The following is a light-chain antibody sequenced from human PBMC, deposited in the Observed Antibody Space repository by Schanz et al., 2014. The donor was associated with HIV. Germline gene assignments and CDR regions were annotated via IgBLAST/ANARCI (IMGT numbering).Light chain of an antibody. V-gene: IGLV2-14*01. CDR3: SSYTSSSTLDVV. CDR2: EVT. J-gene: IGLJ2*01. CDR1: SSDVGGYNY. Sequence: QSALTQPASVSGSPGQSITISCTGTSSDVGGYNYVSWYQQHPGKVPQLLIFEVTKRPSGVSYRFSGSKSGNTASLTISGLQAEDEADYYCSSYTSSSTLDVVFGGGTKVTVL.